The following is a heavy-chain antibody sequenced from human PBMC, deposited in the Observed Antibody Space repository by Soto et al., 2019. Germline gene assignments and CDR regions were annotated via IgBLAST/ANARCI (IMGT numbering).Heavy chain of an antibody. CDR3: AKGPTGATTRVDY. V-gene: IGHV3-23*01. CDR1: GFTFSNYA. J-gene: IGHJ4*02. Sequence: GGSLRLSCAASGFTFSNYAMNWVRQAPGEGLEWVSEITESGATYYTDSVKGRFTISRDNSKNTLYLQMNSLRAEDTAVYYCAKGPTGATTRVDYWGQGTLVTVSS. D-gene: IGHD1-1*01. CDR2: ITESGAT.